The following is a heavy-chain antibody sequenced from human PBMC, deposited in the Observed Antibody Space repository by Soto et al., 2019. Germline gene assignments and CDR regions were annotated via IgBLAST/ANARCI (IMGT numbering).Heavy chain of an antibody. J-gene: IGHJ1*01. CDR1: GFTFSSYA. CDR3: AKGVPGIAVAGTGYFQH. V-gene: IGHV3-23*01. Sequence: EVQLLESGGGLVQPGGSLRLSCAASGFTFSSYAMSWVRQAPGKGLEWVSGISGSGDSTYYADSVKGRFTLSRDNSKNTLYLQMNSLGAEDTDVYYCAKGVPGIAVAGTGYFQHWGQGTLVTVSS. D-gene: IGHD6-19*01. CDR2: ISGSGDST.